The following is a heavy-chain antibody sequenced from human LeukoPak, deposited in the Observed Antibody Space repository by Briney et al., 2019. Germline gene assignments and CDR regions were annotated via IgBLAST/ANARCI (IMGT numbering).Heavy chain of an antibody. D-gene: IGHD3-10*01. J-gene: IGHJ5*02. CDR3: AREVDYYGSGSYPKTNWFDP. CDR1: GGTFSSHA. Sequence: GASVKVSCKTSGGTFSSHAISWVRQAPGQGLEWMGGTIPMFGTPNYAQKFQGRVTITADESTSTAYMELSSLRSGDTAVYYCAREVDYYGSGSYPKTNWFDPWGQGTLVTVSS. CDR2: TIPMFGTP. V-gene: IGHV1-69*13.